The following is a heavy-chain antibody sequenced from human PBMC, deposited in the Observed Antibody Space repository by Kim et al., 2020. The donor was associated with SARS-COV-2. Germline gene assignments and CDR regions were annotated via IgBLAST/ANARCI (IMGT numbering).Heavy chain of an antibody. J-gene: IGHJ4*02. CDR1: GGSISSGGYY. CDR3: AAYTSLYCSSTSCYKW. V-gene: IGHV4-31*03. D-gene: IGHD2-2*02. CDR2: IYYSGST. Sequence: SETLSLTCTVSGGSISSGGYYWSWIRQHPGKGLEWIGYIYYSGSTYYNPSLKSRVTISVDTSKNQFSLKLSSVTAADTAVYYCAAYTSLYCSSTSCYKWWGQGTLVTVSS.